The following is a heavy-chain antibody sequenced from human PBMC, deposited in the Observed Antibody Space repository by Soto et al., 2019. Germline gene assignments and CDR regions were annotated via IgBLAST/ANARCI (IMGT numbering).Heavy chain of an antibody. D-gene: IGHD3-22*01. CDR1: GYTFITYG. CDR2: ISTYNGNT. J-gene: IGHJ4*02. CDR3: ARGPTDYYDNSANYFLDY. Sequence: QVQLVQSGAEVKKPGASVKVSCKASGYTFITYGVSWVRQAPGQGLDWLGRISTYNGNTRYAERLQGRVTMTTDTTTNPAYMELRNLRSDDTAVYYCARGPTDYYDNSANYFLDYWGQGTLVTVSS. V-gene: IGHV1-18*01.